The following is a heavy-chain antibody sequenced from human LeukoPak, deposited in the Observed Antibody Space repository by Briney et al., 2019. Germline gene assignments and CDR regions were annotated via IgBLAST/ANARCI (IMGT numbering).Heavy chain of an antibody. D-gene: IGHD3-9*01. V-gene: IGHV3-48*04. Sequence: GGSLRLSCAASGFTFSTYNMNWVRQAPGKGLEWVSYISSSSSTIYYADSVKGRFTISRDNAKNSLYLQMNSLRAEDTAVYYCARVGYDILTGYYPYFDYWGQGTLVTVSS. J-gene: IGHJ4*02. CDR3: ARVGYDILTGYYPYFDY. CDR2: ISSSSSTI. CDR1: GFTFSTYN.